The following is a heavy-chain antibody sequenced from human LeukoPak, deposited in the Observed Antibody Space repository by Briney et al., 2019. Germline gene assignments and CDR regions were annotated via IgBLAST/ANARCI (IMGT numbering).Heavy chain of an antibody. J-gene: IGHJ4*02. CDR2: ISSSSSYI. V-gene: IGHV3-21*01. Sequence: PGGSLRLSCEASGFTFSTYWMSWVRQAPGKGLEWVSSISSSSSYIYYADSVKGRFTISRDNAKNSLYLQINTLRAEDTAVYYCSKDGNTVAANFDYWGQGTLVTVSS. CDR3: SKDGNTVAANFDY. D-gene: IGHD4-23*01. CDR1: GFTFSTYW.